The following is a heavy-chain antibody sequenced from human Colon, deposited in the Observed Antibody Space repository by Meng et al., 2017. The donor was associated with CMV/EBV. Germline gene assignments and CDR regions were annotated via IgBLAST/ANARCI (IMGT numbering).Heavy chain of an antibody. Sequence: CKGSGYSFSRYWIAWVRQMPGKGLEWMGVIYPGDADTRYIPSFEGQVTISADKSTSTAYLQWSSLKASDTAMYYCARQSGSTWHELDYWGQGTLVTVSS. CDR2: IYPGDADT. J-gene: IGHJ4*02. CDR1: GYSFSRYW. V-gene: IGHV5-51*01. CDR3: ARQSGSTWHELDY. D-gene: IGHD6-13*01.